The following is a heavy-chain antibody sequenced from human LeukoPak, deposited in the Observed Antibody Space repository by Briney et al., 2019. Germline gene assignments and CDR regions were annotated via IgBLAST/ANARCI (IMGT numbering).Heavy chain of an antibody. D-gene: IGHD2-2*01. CDR2: ISYDGRNI. CDR3: AKGPLRGTAAATDY. V-gene: IGHV3-30*18. J-gene: IGHJ4*02. Sequence: GKSLRLSCAASGFTFNNYGMHWVRQAPGKGLEWVAGISYDGRNIHYPDSVKGRLTISRDISTDTLWLQMDSLRTEDTVVYYCAKGPLRGTAAATDYWGQGTLVTVSS. CDR1: GFTFNNYG.